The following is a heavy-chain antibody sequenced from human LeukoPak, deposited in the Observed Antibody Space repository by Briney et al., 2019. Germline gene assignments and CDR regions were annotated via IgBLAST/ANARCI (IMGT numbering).Heavy chain of an antibody. V-gene: IGHV4-38-2*01. CDR2: IYHSGST. D-gene: IGHD4-17*01. CDR1: GYSISSGYY. Sequence: KPSETLSLTCAVSGYSISSGYYWGWIRQPPGKGLEWIGSIYHSGSTYYNPSLKSRVTISVDTSKNQFSLKLSSVTAADTAVYYCARHQPTTVTTDYWGQGTLVTVSS. J-gene: IGHJ4*02. CDR3: ARHQPTTVTTDY.